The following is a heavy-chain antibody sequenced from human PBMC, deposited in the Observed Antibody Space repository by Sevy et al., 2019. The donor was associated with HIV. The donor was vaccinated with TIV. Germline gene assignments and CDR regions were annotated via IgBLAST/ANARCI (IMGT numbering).Heavy chain of an antibody. J-gene: IGHJ4*02. V-gene: IGHV3-23*01. Sequence: GGSLRLSCAASGFTFSSYAMSWVRQAPGKGLEWVSAISGSGGSTYYADSVKGRFTISRDNSKNTLYLQMNSPRAEDTAVYYCARPSGGRGAQLDYWGQGTLVTVSS. CDR1: GFTFSSYA. CDR2: ISGSGGST. CDR3: ARPSGGRGAQLDY. D-gene: IGHD3-10*01.